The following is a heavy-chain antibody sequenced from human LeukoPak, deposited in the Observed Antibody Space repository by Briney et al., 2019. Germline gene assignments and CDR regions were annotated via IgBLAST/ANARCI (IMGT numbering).Heavy chain of an antibody. CDR2: IYHSGST. Sequence: PSETLSLTCTVSGGSISSYHWGWVRQPPGKGLEWIGTIYHSGSTYYNPSLKSRLIISVDTSKNQFSLKLSSVTAADTAVYYCARHFPGGSGYLYYFDYWGQGTLVTVSS. J-gene: IGHJ4*02. D-gene: IGHD3-3*01. CDR1: GGSISSYH. V-gene: IGHV4-39*01. CDR3: ARHFPGGSGYLYYFDY.